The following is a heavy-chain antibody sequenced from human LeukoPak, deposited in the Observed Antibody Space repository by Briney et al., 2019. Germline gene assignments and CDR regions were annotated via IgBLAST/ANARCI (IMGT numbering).Heavy chain of an antibody. Sequence: SVKVSCKASGGTFSSYAISWVRQAPGQGHEWMGGIIPIFGTANYAQKFQGRVTITADESTSTAYMELSSLRSEDTAVYYCASGSSPYGDYEASWFDPWGQGTLVTVSS. D-gene: IGHD4-17*01. CDR2: IIPIFGTA. J-gene: IGHJ5*02. CDR3: ASGSSPYGDYEASWFDP. CDR1: GGTFSSYA. V-gene: IGHV1-69*13.